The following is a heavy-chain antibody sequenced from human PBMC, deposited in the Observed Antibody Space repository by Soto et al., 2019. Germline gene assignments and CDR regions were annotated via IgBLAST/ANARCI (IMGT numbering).Heavy chain of an antibody. CDR2: ISSDDGSNK. D-gene: IGHD6-19*01. CDR1: GFIFSRYA. CDR3: ARTLNSGWSWAFGF. Sequence: GGSLRLSCEASGFIFSRYAMHWVRQTPGKGLEWVAVISSDDGSNKDYADSVKGRFTISRDNSKNTIYVQMNSLRVEDTAVYYCARTLNSGWSWAFGFWGQGTLVTVSS. J-gene: IGHJ4*02. V-gene: IGHV3-30-3*01.